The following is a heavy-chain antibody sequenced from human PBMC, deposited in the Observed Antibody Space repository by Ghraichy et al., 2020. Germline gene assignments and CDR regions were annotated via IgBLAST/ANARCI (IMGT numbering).Heavy chain of an antibody. V-gene: IGHV3-43*02. CDR1: GISVDHTF. J-gene: IGHJ6*02. D-gene: IGHD2-15*01. Sequence: LSLTCVGSGISVDHTFEFRSHPDPWYGPVCLSLISGDGSTTYSSDSVKGRFTISRDNSKKSLFLQMDSLRGEDTALYYCAKEERRERWSRNHYYAMDVWGQGTTVTVSS. CDR3: AKEERRERWSRNHYYAMDV. CDR2: ISGDGSTT.